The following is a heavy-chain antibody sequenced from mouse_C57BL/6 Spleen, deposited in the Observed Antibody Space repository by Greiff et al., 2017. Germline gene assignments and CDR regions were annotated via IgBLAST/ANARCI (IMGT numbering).Heavy chain of an antibody. D-gene: IGHD2-2*01. CDR3: ASSMVTTKEPWFAY. CDR2: IYPGDGDT. J-gene: IGHJ3*01. Sequence: VKLMESGPELVKPGASVKISCKASGYAFSGSWMNWVKQRPGQGLEWIGRIYPGDGDTNYNGKFKGKATLTADKSSSTAYMQLSSLTSEDSAVYFCASSMVTTKEPWFAYWGQGTLVTVSA. V-gene: IGHV1-82*01. CDR1: GYAFSGSW.